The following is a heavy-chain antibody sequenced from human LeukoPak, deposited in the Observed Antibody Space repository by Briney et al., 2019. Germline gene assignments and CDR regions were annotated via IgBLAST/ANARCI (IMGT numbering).Heavy chain of an antibody. D-gene: IGHD2-15*01. CDR1: GLTFGDYA. CDR2: IRSKAYGGTT. Sequence: GRSLRLSCTASGLTFGDYAMSWVRQAPGKGLEWVGIIRSKAYGGTTEYAASVKGRFTISRDDSKSIAYLQMNSLKTEDTAVYYCTRSLVVVAAYFDYWGQGTLVTVSS. J-gene: IGHJ4*02. CDR3: TRSLVVVAAYFDY. V-gene: IGHV3-49*04.